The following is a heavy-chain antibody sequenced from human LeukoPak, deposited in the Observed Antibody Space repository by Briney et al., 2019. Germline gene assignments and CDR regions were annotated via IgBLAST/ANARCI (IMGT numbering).Heavy chain of an antibody. CDR3: AKGGNSEYSSSSY. Sequence: SETLSLTCAVSGYSISSGYYWGWIRQPPGKGLEWIGSICHSGSTYYNPSLKSRVTISVDTSKNQFSLKLNSVTAADTAVYYCAKGGNSEYSSSSYWGQGTLVTVSS. J-gene: IGHJ4*02. D-gene: IGHD6-6*01. V-gene: IGHV4-38-2*01. CDR1: GYSISSGYY. CDR2: ICHSGST.